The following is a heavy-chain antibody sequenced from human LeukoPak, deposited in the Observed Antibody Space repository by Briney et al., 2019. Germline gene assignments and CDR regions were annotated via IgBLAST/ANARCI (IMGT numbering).Heavy chain of an antibody. J-gene: IGHJ6*02. D-gene: IGHD3-9*01. Sequence: KTGGSLRLSCAASGFTFSSYSMNWVRQAPGKGLEWVSSISSSSSYIYYADSVKGRFTISRDNAKNSLYLQMNSLRAEDTAVYYCARDHTNYYDILTRRGADYGMDVWGQGTTVTVSS. CDR1: GFTFSSYS. CDR2: ISSSSSYI. V-gene: IGHV3-21*01. CDR3: ARDHTNYYDILTRRGADYGMDV.